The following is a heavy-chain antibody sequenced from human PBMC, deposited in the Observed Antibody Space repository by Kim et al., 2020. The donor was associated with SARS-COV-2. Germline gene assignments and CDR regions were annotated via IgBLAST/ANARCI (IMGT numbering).Heavy chain of an antibody. V-gene: IGHV3-43*01. J-gene: IGHJ1*01. D-gene: IGHD2-15*01. CDR2: ITLDGAYT. CDR1: GFKFDDYT. Sequence: GGSLRLSCVASGFKFDDYTMHWVRQAPGKGLEWVSLITLDGAYTVYADSVKGRFTISRDNSRHSLSLQMNSLSVEDAGFYFCANERLQYFHHWGQGTLVTVSS. CDR3: ANERLQYFHH.